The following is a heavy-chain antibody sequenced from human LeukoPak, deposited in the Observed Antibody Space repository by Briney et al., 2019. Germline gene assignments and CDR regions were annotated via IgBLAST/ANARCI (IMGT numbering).Heavy chain of an antibody. CDR3: ARGTGVALFLFDY. Sequence: SETLSLTCTVSGGSIGSDSCYWAWIRQPPGQGLEWIGYIYHSGSTYYNPSLKSRVTISVDRSKNQFSLKLSSVTAADTAVYYCARGTGVALFLFDYWGQGTLVTVSS. V-gene: IGHV4-30-2*01. D-gene: IGHD3-3*01. J-gene: IGHJ4*02. CDR2: IYHSGST. CDR1: GGSIGSDSCY.